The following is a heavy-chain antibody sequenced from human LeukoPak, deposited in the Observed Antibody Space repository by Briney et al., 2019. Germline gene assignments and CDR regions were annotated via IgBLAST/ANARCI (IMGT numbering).Heavy chain of an antibody. J-gene: IGHJ4*02. CDR3: ARDPGYSYGGKFDY. Sequence: SETLSLTCSVAGGSIRYSSYYWTWIRQPPGKGLEWIGNIHSSGSTDYNPSLKSRVTMSVDTSKNEFSLRVNSVTAADTAVYYCARDPGYSYGGKFDYWGQGTLVTVSS. CDR2: IHSSGST. CDR1: GGSIRYSSYY. D-gene: IGHD5-18*01. V-gene: IGHV4-39*07.